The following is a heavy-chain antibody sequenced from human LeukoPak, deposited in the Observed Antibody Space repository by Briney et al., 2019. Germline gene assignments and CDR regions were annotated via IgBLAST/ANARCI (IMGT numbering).Heavy chain of an antibody. CDR2: IKQDGSEK. CDR1: GFTFIAFW. J-gene: IGHJ4*02. Sequence: GGSLRLSCAASGFTFIAFWMSWVRQAPGKGLEWVANIKQDGSEKYYVDSVKGRFTISRDNAKNSLYLQINSLRAEDTAVYYCARGGGNFDYWGQGTLVTVSS. CDR3: ARGGGNFDY. D-gene: IGHD4-23*01. V-gene: IGHV3-7*05.